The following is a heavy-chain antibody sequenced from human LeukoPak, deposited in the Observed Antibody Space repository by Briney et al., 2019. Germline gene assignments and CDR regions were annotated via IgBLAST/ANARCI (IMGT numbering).Heavy chain of an antibody. V-gene: IGHV4-39*07. CDR3: ARGHYYYYMDV. CDR2: IYYSGST. CDR1: GGSISSSSYY. Sequence: SETLSLTCTVSGGSISSSSYYWGWIRQPPGKGLEWIGSIYYSGSTYYNPSLKSRVIISVDTSKNQFSLKLSSVTAADTAVYYCARGHYYYYMDVWGKGTTVTVSS. J-gene: IGHJ6*03.